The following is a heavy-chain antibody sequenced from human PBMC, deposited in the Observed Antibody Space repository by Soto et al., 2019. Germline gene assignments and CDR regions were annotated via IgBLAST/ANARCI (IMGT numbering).Heavy chain of an antibody. CDR1: GFTFSSYA. CDR3: AKDFVLMVYPSNAFDI. D-gene: IGHD2-8*01. CDR2: ISGSGGST. J-gene: IGHJ3*02. V-gene: IGHV3-23*01. Sequence: EVQLLESGGGLVQPGGSLRLSCAASGFTFSSYAMSWVRQAPGKGLEWVSAISGSGGSTYYADSVKGRFTISRDNSKNTLYLQMNSLRAEDTAVYYCAKDFVLMVYPSNAFDIWGQGTMVTVSS.